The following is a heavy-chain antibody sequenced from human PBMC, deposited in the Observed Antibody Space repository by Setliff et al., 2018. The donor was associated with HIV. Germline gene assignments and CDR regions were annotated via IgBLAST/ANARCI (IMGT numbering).Heavy chain of an antibody. D-gene: IGHD1-20*01. CDR1: GYTFSDYG. CDR3: ARDSRSAITPYNFDH. V-gene: IGHV1-18*01. J-gene: IGHJ4*02. Sequence: ASVKVSCKASGYTFSDYGFSWVRQAPGQGLEWMGWIGLEYMGWINGYNTNTRYAQKFQGRVTMTADTSTTAVYMELTNLTSDDTAVYYCARDSRSAITPYNFDHWGQGTLVTVSS. CDR2: INGYNTNT.